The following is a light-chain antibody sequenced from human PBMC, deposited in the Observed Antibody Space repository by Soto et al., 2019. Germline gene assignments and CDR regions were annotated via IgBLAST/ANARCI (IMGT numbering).Light chain of an antibody. J-gene: IGLJ2*01. CDR3: SSYTSSSFVI. CDR1: SSDIGDYKY. Sequence: QSALTQPASVSGSPGQSITISCTGTSSDIGDYKYVSWYKQHPGKAPKLMIYDVSNRPSGVSNRFSGSKSGHTASLTISGLQAEDEADDYCSSYTSSSFVIFGGGTKVPVL. CDR2: DVS. V-gene: IGLV2-14*03.